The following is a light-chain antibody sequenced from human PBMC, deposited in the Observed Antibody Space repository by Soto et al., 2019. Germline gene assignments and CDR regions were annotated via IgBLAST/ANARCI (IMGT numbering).Light chain of an antibody. CDR3: SSYTSTTTPV. Sequence: QSALTQPASVSGSPGKSITISCTGTSSDIGRYNYVSWYQQHPGKAPKLMVYEIINRPSGVSNRFSGSKSGSTASLIISGLQAEDEADYYCSSYTSTTTPVFGGGTQLTVL. CDR1: SSDIGRYNY. V-gene: IGLV2-14*01. CDR2: EII. J-gene: IGLJ2*01.